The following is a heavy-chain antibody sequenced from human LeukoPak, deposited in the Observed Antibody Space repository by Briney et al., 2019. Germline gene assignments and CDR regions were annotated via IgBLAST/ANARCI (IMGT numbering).Heavy chain of an antibody. CDR3: ARVVVAGPNTLDY. V-gene: IGHV1-2*02. CDR1: GYTFTGYN. Sequence: ASVTVSCTASGYTFTGYNMRWVRQAPGQGLEWMGWINPNSGGTNYAQKYQGRVTMTRDTSISTAYMELSRLRSDDTAVYYCARVVVAGPNTLDYWGQGTLVTVSS. CDR2: INPNSGGT. J-gene: IGHJ4*02. D-gene: IGHD6-19*01.